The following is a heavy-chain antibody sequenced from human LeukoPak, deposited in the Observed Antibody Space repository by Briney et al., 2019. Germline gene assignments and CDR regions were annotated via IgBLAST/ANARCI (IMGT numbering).Heavy chain of an antibody. J-gene: IGHJ1*01. CDR3: AKDPLSSTYGDEDLPEYFQH. Sequence: PGGCLRLSCAASGFTFSNYGMHCVRQAPGRGVEWVAAISYDGSNKYYADSVKGRLTISRDNSKNTLYLQMNSLRAEDTAIYYCAKDPLSSTYGDEDLPEYFQHWGQGTLVIVSS. D-gene: IGHD2-8*01. CDR2: ISYDGSNK. CDR1: GFTFSNYG. V-gene: IGHV3-30*18.